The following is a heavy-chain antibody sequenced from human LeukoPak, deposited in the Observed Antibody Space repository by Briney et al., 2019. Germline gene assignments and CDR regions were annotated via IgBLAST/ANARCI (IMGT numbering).Heavy chain of an antibody. CDR2: IYYSGST. CDR3: ARDLSGWYLSGQFDY. J-gene: IGHJ4*02. Sequence: PSETLSLTCTVSGGSISRSSYYWGWIRQPPGTGLEWIGSIYYSGSTYYNPSLKSRVTISVDTSKNQFSLKLSSVTAADTAVYYCARDLSGWYLSGQFDYWGQGTLVTVSS. D-gene: IGHD6-19*01. V-gene: IGHV4-39*07. CDR1: GGSISRSSYY.